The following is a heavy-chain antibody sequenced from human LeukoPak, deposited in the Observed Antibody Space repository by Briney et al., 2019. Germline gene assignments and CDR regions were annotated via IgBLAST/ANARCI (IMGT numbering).Heavy chain of an antibody. Sequence: PGGSLRLSCAASGFTFSSYWMSWVRQAPGKGLEWVANIKQDGSEKYYVDSLKGRFTISRDNAKNSLYLQMDSLRAEDTAVYYCAKAGSSWYEYWGQGTLVTVSS. CDR2: IKQDGSEK. V-gene: IGHV3-7*01. CDR3: AKAGSSWYEY. D-gene: IGHD6-13*01. CDR1: GFTFSSYW. J-gene: IGHJ4*02.